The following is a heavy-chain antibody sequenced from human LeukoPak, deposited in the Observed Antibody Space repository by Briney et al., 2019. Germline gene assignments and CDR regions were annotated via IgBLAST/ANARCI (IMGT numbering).Heavy chain of an antibody. V-gene: IGHV5-51*01. CDR1: GYFFTSYW. D-gene: IGHD6-19*01. CDR3: ARLSRAVLTYGMDV. Sequence: GEALQISCKGSGYFFTSYWMAWVRQMPGKGLEWMGIIYPGDSDTRYSPSFQGQVTISADKSVSTAYLQWSSLKASDTAMYYCARLSRAVLTYGMDVWGKGTTVTVSS. CDR2: IYPGDSDT. J-gene: IGHJ6*04.